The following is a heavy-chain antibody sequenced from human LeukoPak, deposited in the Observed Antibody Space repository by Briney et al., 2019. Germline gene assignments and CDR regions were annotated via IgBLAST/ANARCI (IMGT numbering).Heavy chain of an antibody. J-gene: IGHJ4*02. CDR3: ARYYYGSGSYYFDY. V-gene: IGHV4-34*01. CDR2: INHSGST. D-gene: IGHD3-10*01. Sequence: SETLSLTCAVYGGSFSGYYWSWIRQPPGKGLEGIGEINHSGSTNYNPSLKSRVTISVDTSKNQFSLKLSSVTAADTAVYYCARYYYGSGSYYFDYWGQGTLVTVSS. CDR1: GGSFSGYY.